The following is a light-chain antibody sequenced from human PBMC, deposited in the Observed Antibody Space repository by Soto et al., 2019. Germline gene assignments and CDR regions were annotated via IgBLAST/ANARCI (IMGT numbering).Light chain of an antibody. V-gene: IGLV2-14*01. CDR1: SSDVGGYNF. CDR2: EVN. J-gene: IGLJ3*02. Sequence: QSALTQPASVSGSPGQSITISCTGTSSDVGGYNFVSWYQQHPGKAPKLMIYEVNNRPSGVSNRFSGSKSGNTASLTISGLHAEDEADYYCSSWTTSTTHVLGGGTKLTVL. CDR3: SSWTTSTTHV.